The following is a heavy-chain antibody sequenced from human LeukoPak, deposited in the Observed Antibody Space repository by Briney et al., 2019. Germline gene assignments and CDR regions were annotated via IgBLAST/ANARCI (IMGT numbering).Heavy chain of an antibody. CDR2: IYTSGST. D-gene: IGHD3-16*02. Sequence: SETLSLTCTVSGGSISSYYWSWIRRPAGKGLEWIGRIYTSGSTNYNPSLKSRVTMSVDTSKNQFSLKLSSVTAADTAVYYCARDRGWSDYVWGSYRYGGFDYWGQGTLVTVSS. V-gene: IGHV4-4*07. CDR3: ARDRGWSDYVWGSYRYGGFDY. J-gene: IGHJ4*02. CDR1: GGSISSYY.